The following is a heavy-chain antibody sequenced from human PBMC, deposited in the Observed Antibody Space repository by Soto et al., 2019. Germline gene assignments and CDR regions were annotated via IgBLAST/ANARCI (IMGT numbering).Heavy chain of an antibody. CDR2: IIPILGLA. D-gene: IGHD2-2*01. Sequence: QVQLVQSGAEVKKPGSSVKVSCKASGGTFSSYTITWVRQAPGQGLEWMGRIIPILGLANYAQKFQGRVTITTDKSTSVVYMELSSLRSEDTAVYYCARESGGSSDREGWFDPWGQGTLVTVSS. V-gene: IGHV1-69*08. CDR1: GGTFSSYT. J-gene: IGHJ5*02. CDR3: ARESGGSSDREGWFDP.